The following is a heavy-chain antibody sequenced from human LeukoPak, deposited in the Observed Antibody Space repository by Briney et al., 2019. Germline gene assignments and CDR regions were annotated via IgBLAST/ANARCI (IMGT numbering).Heavy chain of an antibody. CDR3: ARASRDGYNQQRNDY. CDR2: ISSSSSYI. V-gene: IGHV3-21*04. J-gene: IGHJ4*02. CDR1: GFTFSSYS. D-gene: IGHD5-24*01. Sequence: GGSLRLSCAASGFTFSSYSMNWVRQAPGKGLEWVSSISSSSSYIYYADSVKGRFTISRDNAKNSLYLQMNSLRSDDTAVYYCARASRDGYNQQRNDYWGQGTLVTVSS.